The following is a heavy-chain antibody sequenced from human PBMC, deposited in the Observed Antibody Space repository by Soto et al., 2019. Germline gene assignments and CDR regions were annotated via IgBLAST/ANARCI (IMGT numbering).Heavy chain of an antibody. D-gene: IGHD6-13*01. CDR3: ARDQFQAIAAAGTGAFES. Sequence: ASVKVSCKASGYTFTSYYMHWVREARGQGLEWMGIINPSGGSTSYAQKFQGRVTVTRDTSTSTVYMELSSLRSEDTAVYYCARDQFQAIAAAGTGAFESWGQGTMVTVAS. CDR2: INPSGGST. V-gene: IGHV1-46*03. J-gene: IGHJ3*02. CDR1: GYTFTSYY.